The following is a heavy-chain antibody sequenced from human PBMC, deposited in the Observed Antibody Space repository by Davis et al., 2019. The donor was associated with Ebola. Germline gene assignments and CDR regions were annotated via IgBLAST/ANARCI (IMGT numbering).Heavy chain of an antibody. D-gene: IGHD3-3*01. CDR2: IIPILGIA. CDR3: ASPRNDWRYYFDY. Sequence: SVQVSCKASRGTFSSYAISWVRQAPGQGLEWMGRIIPILGIANYAQKFQGRVTITAEKSTSTAYMELSSLRSEDTAVYYCASPRNDWRYYFDYWGQGTLVTVSS. V-gene: IGHV1-69*04. J-gene: IGHJ4*02. CDR1: RGTFSSYA.